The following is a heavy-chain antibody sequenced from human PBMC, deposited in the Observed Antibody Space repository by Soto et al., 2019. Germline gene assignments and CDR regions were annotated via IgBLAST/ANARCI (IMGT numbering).Heavy chain of an antibody. J-gene: IGHJ4*02. CDR3: ASGQWFGEEY. D-gene: IGHD3-10*01. CDR1: GGSISSSSYY. CDR2: IYYSGSN. Sequence: QLQLQESGPGLVKPSETLSLTCTVSGGSISSSSYYWGWIRQPPGKGLEWIGSIYYSGSNYYNPSLKSRVTISVDTSKNQFSLKLSSVTAADTAVYYCASGQWFGEEYWGQGTLVTVSS. V-gene: IGHV4-39*01.